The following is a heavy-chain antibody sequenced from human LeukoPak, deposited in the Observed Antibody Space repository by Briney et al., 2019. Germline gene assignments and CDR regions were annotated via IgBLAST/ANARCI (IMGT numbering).Heavy chain of an antibody. CDR1: GFPFSSYA. J-gene: IGHJ4*02. D-gene: IGHD6-13*01. V-gene: IGHV3-23*01. CDR3: VKGDGYSSSRPDY. Sequence: GGSLRLSCAASGFPFSSYAMSWVRQAPGKGLEWVSVISGSGANTSYADSVKGRFTISRDSSKNTLSLQMSSLRAEDTAVYYCVKGDGYSSSRPDYWGQGTLVTVSS. CDR2: ISGSGANT.